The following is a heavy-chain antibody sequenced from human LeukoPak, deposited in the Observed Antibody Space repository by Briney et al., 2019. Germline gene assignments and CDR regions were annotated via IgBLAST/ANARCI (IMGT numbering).Heavy chain of an antibody. CDR2: LNWNGDNT. CDR1: GFTFGDYG. CDR3: ARAQTYGDYRLLLDY. D-gene: IGHD4-17*01. Sequence: GGSLRLSCAASGFTFGDYGMSWVRQAPGKGLEWVSGLNWNGDNTGYADSVKGRFTISRDNAKNSLNLQMNSLRAEDTALYYCARAQTYGDYRLLLDYWGQGILVTVSS. J-gene: IGHJ4*02. V-gene: IGHV3-20*04.